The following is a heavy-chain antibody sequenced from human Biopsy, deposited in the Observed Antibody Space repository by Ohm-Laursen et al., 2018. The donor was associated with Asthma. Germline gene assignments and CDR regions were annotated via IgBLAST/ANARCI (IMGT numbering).Heavy chain of an antibody. CDR1: GYTFINYA. CDR2: INAGNGNT. J-gene: IGHJ3*01. Sequence: ATVKISCKASGYTFINYAIHWVRQAPGQRLEWMGWINAGNGNTKYSQKFQGRVTITGDTSASTAYMLLSSLRSEDTAVYYCARTYYDFLTGQVNDAFALWGQGTMVTVSS. V-gene: IGHV1-3*01. CDR3: ARTYYDFLTGQVNDAFAL. D-gene: IGHD3-9*01.